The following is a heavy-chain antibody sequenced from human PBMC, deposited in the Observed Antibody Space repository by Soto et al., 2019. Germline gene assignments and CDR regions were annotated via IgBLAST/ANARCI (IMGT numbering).Heavy chain of an antibody. CDR2: IYYSGST. J-gene: IGHJ5*02. D-gene: IGHD6-13*01. V-gene: IGHV4-31*03. CDR1: GGSISSGGYY. CDR3: ARDTGRHSSSWSNWFDP. Sequence: SETLSLTCTVSGGSISSGGYYWSWIRQHPGKGLEWIGYIYYSGSTYYNPSLKSRVTISVDTSKNQFSLKLSSVTAADTAVYYCARDTGRHSSSWSNWFDPWGQGTLVTVSS.